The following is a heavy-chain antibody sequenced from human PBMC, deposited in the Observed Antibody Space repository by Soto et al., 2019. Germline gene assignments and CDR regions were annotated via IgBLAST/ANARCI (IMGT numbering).Heavy chain of an antibody. CDR1: GFTFDDYA. CDR2: ISWNSGSI. J-gene: IGHJ3*02. CDR3: AKDLRGYYGSVTQDAFDI. V-gene: IGHV3-9*01. Sequence: GGSLRLSCAASGFTFDDYAMHWVRQAPGKGLEWVSGISWNSGSIGYADSVKGRFTISRDNAKNSLYLQMNSLRAEDTALYYCAKDLRGYYGSVTQDAFDIWGQGTMVTVSS. D-gene: IGHD3-10*01.